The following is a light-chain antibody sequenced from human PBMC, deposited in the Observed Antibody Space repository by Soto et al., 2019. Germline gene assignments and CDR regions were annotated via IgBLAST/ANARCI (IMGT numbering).Light chain of an antibody. CDR3: QQYNSYPWT. CDR2: KAS. CDR1: QTISSW. Sequence: DIQMTQSPSTLSASVEDRVTITCRASQTISSWLAWYQQKPGKAPKLLIYKASSLESGVPSRFSGSGSGTEFTLTTSSLQPDDFATYYCQQYNSYPWTFGQGTKVDI. J-gene: IGKJ1*01. V-gene: IGKV1-5*03.